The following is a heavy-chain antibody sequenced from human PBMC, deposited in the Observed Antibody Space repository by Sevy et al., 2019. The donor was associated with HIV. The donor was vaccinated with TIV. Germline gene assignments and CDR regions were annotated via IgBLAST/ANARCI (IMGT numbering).Heavy chain of an antibody. Sequence: GGSLRLSCVGAGISISSHWMNWVRQSPGKGLEWVANINQDGSGIYYVGSVKGRFTISRDNARNSGYLQMHSLSVGDSGVYYCARAMGVWGQGTTVTVSS. CDR3: ARAMGV. CDR1: GISISSHW. CDR2: INQDGSGI. V-gene: IGHV3-7*01. J-gene: IGHJ6*02.